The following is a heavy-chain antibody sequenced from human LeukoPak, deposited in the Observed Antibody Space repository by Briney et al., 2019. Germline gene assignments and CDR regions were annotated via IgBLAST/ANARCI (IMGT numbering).Heavy chain of an antibody. J-gene: IGHJ5*02. CDR1: GFTFSSYE. V-gene: IGHV3-48*03. CDR2: ISSSGSTI. Sequence: GGSLRLSCAASGFTFSSYEMNWVRQAPGKGLEWVSYISSSGSTIYYADSVKGRFTISRDNSKNTLYLQMNSLRAEDTAVYYCAKGGMVRGFDPWGQGTLVTVSS. D-gene: IGHD3-10*01. CDR3: AKGGMVRGFDP.